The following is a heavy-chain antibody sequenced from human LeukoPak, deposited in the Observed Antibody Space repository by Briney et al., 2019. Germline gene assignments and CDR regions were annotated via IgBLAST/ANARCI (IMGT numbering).Heavy chain of an antibody. CDR3: ARSTFYDYGGNYYGMDV. CDR2: INPILGIA. V-gene: IGHV1-69*04. J-gene: IGHJ6*02. CDR1: GGTFSSYA. Sequence: SVKVSCKASGGTFSSYAISWVRQAPGQGLEWTGRINPILGIANYAQKFQGRVTITADKSTSTAYMELSSLRSEDTAVYYCARSTFYDYGGNYYGMDVWGQGTTVTVSS. D-gene: IGHD4-17*01.